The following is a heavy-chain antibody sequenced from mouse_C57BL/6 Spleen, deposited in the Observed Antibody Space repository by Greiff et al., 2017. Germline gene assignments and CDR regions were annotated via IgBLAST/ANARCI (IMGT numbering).Heavy chain of an antibody. V-gene: IGHV1-54*01. D-gene: IGHD2-5*01. Sequence: QVQLKESGAELVRPGTSVKVSCKASGYAFTNYLLEWVKQRPGQGLEWIGVINPGSGGTNYNEKFKGKATLTADKSSSTAYMQLSSLTSEDSAVYFCARGGYSNYEGWFAYWGQGTLVTVSA. CDR1: GYAFTNYL. CDR2: INPGSGGT. CDR3: ARGGYSNYEGWFAY. J-gene: IGHJ3*01.